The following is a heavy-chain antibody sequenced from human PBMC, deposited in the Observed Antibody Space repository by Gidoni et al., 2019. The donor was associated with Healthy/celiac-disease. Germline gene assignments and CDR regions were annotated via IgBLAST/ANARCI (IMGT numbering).Heavy chain of an antibody. D-gene: IGHD3-16*01. CDR3: ARLDHTHYDYVWGIHDAFDI. Sequence: QVQLVQSGAEVKKPGSSVKVSCKASGGTFSSYAIIWVRQAPGQGLEWMGGIIPIFGTSNYAQKFQGRVTITADKSTSTAYMELSSLRSEDTAVYYCARLDHTHYDYVWGIHDAFDIWGQGTMVTVSS. CDR2: IIPIFGTS. CDR1: GGTFSSYA. J-gene: IGHJ3*02. V-gene: IGHV1-69*06.